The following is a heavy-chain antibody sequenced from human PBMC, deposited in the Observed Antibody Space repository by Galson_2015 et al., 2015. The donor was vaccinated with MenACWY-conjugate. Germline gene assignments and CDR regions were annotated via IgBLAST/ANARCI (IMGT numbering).Heavy chain of an antibody. CDR1: GGTFSSYA. Sequence: SVKVSCKASGGTFSSYAISWVRQAPGQGLEWMGRIIPILGIANYAQKFQGRVTITADKSTSTAYMELSSLRSEDTAVYYCARVGASTPGRFDPWGQGTLVTVSS. J-gene: IGHJ5*02. D-gene: IGHD2/OR15-2a*01. CDR3: ARVGASTPGRFDP. V-gene: IGHV1-69*04. CDR2: IIPILGIA.